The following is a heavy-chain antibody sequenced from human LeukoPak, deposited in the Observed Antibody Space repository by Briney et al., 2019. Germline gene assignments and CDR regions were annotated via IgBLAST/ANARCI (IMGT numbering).Heavy chain of an antibody. CDR1: GGSISSGGYY. J-gene: IGHJ5*02. CDR2: IHYNGNT. Sequence: SETLSLTCTVSGGSISSGGYYWSWIRQHPGKGLEWIGYIHYNGNTYYNPSLKSRVTISVDTSKNQFSPRLTSVTAADTAVYDCARGAMAGANWFDPWGQGAQVTVSS. CDR3: ARGAMAGANWFDP. D-gene: IGHD2-8*01. V-gene: IGHV4-31*03.